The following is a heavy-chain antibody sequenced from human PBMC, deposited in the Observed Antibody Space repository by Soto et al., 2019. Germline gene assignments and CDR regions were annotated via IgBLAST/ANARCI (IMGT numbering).Heavy chain of an antibody. Sequence: EVQLVESGGDLVQPGGSLRLSCVASGFTFNTYWMSWGRQAPGKGLEWVDNIKEDGSDKYYVDSVKGRFTISRDNAKNLLYLQMNSLGAGDSAMYYCARFTRGSSGDYWGQGTLVTVSS. CDR1: GFTFNTYW. CDR3: ARFTRGSSGDY. D-gene: IGHD6-25*01. CDR2: IKEDGSDK. J-gene: IGHJ4*02. V-gene: IGHV3-7*01.